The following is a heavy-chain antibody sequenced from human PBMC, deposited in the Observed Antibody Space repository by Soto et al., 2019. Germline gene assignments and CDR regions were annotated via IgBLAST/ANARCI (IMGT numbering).Heavy chain of an antibody. Sequence: SGGSLRLSCVGSGFRFSDCPLHWVRQAPGKGLEWVAVISYDGSNKYYADSVKGRFTISRDNSKNTLYLQMNSLRAEDTAVYYCAKGLKYYYDSSGYYPPFDLWGRGTLVTVSS. CDR3: AKGLKYYYDSSGYYPPFDL. CDR1: GFRFSDCP. CDR2: ISYDGSNK. V-gene: IGHV3-30*18. J-gene: IGHJ2*01. D-gene: IGHD3-22*01.